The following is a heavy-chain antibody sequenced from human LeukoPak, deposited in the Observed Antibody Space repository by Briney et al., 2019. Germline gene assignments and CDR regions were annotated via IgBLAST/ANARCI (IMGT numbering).Heavy chain of an antibody. V-gene: IGHV4-59*08. J-gene: IGHJ4*02. CDR1: GGSISSYY. Sequence: SETLSLTCTVSGGSISSYYWSWIRQPPGKGLEWIGYIYYSGSTNYNPSLKSRVTISVDTSKNQFSLKLSSVTAADTAVYYCARPYYDSSGYYFDYWGQGTLVTVSS. CDR3: ARPYYDSSGYYFDY. D-gene: IGHD3-22*01. CDR2: IYYSGST.